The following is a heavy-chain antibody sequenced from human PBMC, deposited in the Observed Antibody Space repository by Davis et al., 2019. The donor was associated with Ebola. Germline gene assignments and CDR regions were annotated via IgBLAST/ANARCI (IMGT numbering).Heavy chain of an antibody. D-gene: IGHD3-22*01. V-gene: IGHV1-2*04. Sequence: AASVKVSCKASGYTFTGYYIHWVRQAPGQGLEWMGWISPNTVGSNYAQKFQGSVTMTRDTSISTAYMELSRLRSDDTAVYYCARSYHYDTSGYLPSLDYWGQGTLVTVSS. CDR3: ARSYHYDTSGYLPSLDY. J-gene: IGHJ4*02. CDR2: ISPNTVGS. CDR1: GYTFTGYY.